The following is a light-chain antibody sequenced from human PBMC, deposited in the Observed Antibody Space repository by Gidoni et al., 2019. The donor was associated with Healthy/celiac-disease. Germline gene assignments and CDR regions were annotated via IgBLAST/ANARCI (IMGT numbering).Light chain of an antibody. Sequence: EIVMTQSPATLSVSPGERATLSCRASQSVSSNLAWYQQKPGQAPRLLIYGASTRATGSPARFSGSGSGTEFTLTISSLQSEDVAVYYCQQYNNWPPWTFGQGTKAEIK. CDR3: QQYNNWPPWT. V-gene: IGKV3-15*01. J-gene: IGKJ1*01. CDR1: QSVSSN. CDR2: GAS.